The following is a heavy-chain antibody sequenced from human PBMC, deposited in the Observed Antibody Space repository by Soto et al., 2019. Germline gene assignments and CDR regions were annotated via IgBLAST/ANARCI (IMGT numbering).Heavy chain of an antibody. V-gene: IGHV3-64*01. J-gene: IGHJ5*02. CDR3: AREQQSGDFWSGLPESNWFDP. CDR2: ISSNGGST. D-gene: IGHD3-3*01. CDR1: GFTFSSYA. Sequence: EVQLVESGGGLVQPGGSLRLSCAASGFTFSSYAMHWVRQAPGKGLEYVSAISSNGGSTYYANSVKGRFTISRDNSKNTLYLQMGSLRAEDMAVYYCAREQQSGDFWSGLPESNWFDPWGQGTLVTVSS.